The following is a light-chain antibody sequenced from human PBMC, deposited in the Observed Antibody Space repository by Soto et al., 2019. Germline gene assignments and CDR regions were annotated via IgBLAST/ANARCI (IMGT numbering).Light chain of an antibody. CDR3: GTWVSSLSGFV. Sequence: QSVLTQPPSVSAAPGQKVTISCSGSSSNIENNYVSWYQQLPGTAPKLLIYENNRRPLGIPDRFTGSKSGTSATLGITGLQTGDESNYYCGTWVSSLSGFVFRTGTKVTVL. V-gene: IGLV1-51*02. CDR2: ENN. CDR1: SSNIENNY. J-gene: IGLJ1*01.